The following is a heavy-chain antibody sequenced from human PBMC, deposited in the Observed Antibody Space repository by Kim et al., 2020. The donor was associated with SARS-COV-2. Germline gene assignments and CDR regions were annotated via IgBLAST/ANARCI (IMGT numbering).Heavy chain of an antibody. J-gene: IGHJ4*02. CDR3: ASEVNRLFYFDN. CDR1: GGSISSGSYY. D-gene: IGHD2-21*02. CDR2: IQSTGNS. Sequence: SETLSLTCTVSGGSISSGSYYCSWVRQPAGKGLEWIGRIQSTGNSNYNPSLKSRVTISAGTSKNQFSLKLTSVTAADTAMYYCASEVNRLFYFDNWGQGTLVTVSS. V-gene: IGHV4-61*02.